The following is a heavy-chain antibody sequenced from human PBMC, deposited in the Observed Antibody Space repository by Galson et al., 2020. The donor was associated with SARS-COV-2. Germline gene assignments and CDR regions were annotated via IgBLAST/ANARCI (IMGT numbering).Heavy chain of an antibody. CDR3: ATSPGRAYCGGDCYSGWFDP. D-gene: IGHD2-21*02. J-gene: IGHJ5*02. V-gene: IGHV4-59*08. Sequence: ETSETLSLTCTVSGASITNYYWTWFRQPPGKGLEWFGYIYYSGSTNYNPSLKSRVTISLDTSKNQFSLKLRSVTAADTAVYYCATSPGRAYCGGDCYSGWFDPWGQGTLVTVSS. CDR2: IYYSGST. CDR1: GASITNYY.